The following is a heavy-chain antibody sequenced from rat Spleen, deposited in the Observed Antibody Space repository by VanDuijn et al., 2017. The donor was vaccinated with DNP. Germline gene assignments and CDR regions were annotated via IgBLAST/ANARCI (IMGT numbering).Heavy chain of an antibody. J-gene: IGHJ2*01. CDR1: GFTFSDYN. CDR2: INYDGTRT. D-gene: IGHD1-1*01. Sequence: EVQLVESGGGLVQPGKSLKLSCIASGFTFSDYNMAWVRQAPKKGLEWVATINYDGTRTYYRDSVKGRFTISRDNARSILYLQMDSLGSEDTATYYCTRRDSSLLLHGFFDYWGQGVMSQSPQ. V-gene: IGHV5-7*01. CDR3: TRRDSSLLLHGFFDY.